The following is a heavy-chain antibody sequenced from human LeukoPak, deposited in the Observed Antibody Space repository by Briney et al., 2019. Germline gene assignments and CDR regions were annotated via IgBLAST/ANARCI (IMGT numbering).Heavy chain of an antibody. V-gene: IGHV3-30-3*01. D-gene: IGHD5-18*01. CDR2: ISYDGSTK. CDR3: ARDVRDTGMDRWPFDY. Sequence: PGGSLRLSCAASGFTFSNYAIHWVRQAPGKGLEWVAFISYDGSTKYYADSVKGRFSVSRDSSKNTVSLQMSSLRAEDTALYYCARDVRDTGMDRWPFDYWGQGTLVTVSS. CDR1: GFTFSNYA. J-gene: IGHJ4*02.